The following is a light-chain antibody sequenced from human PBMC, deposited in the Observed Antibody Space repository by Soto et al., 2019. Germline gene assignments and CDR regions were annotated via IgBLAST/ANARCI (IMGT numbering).Light chain of an antibody. CDR3: HHRGNGIT. CDR2: KAS. CDR1: QSISSW. V-gene: IGKV1-5*03. Sequence: DIQMTQSPSTLSASVGDRVTITCRASQSISSWLAWYQQKPGKAPKLLIYKASSLESGVPSRFSGSASGTDFTLTISSLQPEDFAVYYCHHRGNGITFGQGTRLEIK. J-gene: IGKJ5*01.